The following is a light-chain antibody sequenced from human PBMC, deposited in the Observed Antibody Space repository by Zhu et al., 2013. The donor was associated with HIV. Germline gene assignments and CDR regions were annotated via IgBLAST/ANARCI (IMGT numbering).Light chain of an antibody. J-gene: IGKJ4*01. Sequence: DIQLTQSPSFLSASVGDRVTITCRASRGISNYLAWYHQKPGKAPKLLIYTASTLESGVPSRFSGSGSGTEFTLTITNLQPEDFATYYCQQVYSYPLAFGGGTKVDLK. CDR1: RGISNY. CDR3: QQVYSYPLA. V-gene: IGKV1-9*01. CDR2: TAS.